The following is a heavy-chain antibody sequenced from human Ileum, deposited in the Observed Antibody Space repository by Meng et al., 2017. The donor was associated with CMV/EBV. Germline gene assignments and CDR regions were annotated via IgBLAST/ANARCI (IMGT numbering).Heavy chain of an antibody. CDR2: INPSGGSA. CDR3: ARGVISYHDS. Sequence: SCKASGYTFPNYHMHWVRQAPGQGLEWMGVINPSGGSASYAQKFQDRVTMTSDTTTDTVYMELTSLRSEDTAVYYCARGVISYHDSWGQGTLVTVSS. D-gene: IGHD3-16*01. J-gene: IGHJ5*02. V-gene: IGHV1-46*01. CDR1: GYTFPNYH.